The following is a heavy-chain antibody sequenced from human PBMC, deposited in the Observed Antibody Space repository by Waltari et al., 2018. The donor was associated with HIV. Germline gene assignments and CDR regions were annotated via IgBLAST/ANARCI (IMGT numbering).Heavy chain of an antibody. V-gene: IGHV1-8*01. CDR3: ARVTSSWIQLWLSYGMDV. CDR2: MNPNSGNT. CDR1: GYTFTSYD. Sequence: QVQLVQSGAEVKKPGASVKVSCKASGYTFTSYDINWVRQATGQGLEWMGWMNPNSGNTGYAQKFQGRVTMTRNTSISTAYMELSSLRSEDTAVYYCARVTSSWIQLWLSYGMDVWGQGTTVTVSS. J-gene: IGHJ6*02. D-gene: IGHD5-18*01.